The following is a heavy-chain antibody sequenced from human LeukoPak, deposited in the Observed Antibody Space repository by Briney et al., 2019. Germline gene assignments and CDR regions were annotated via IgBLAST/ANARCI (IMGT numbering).Heavy chain of an antibody. D-gene: IGHD3-10*01. CDR2: ISVYNGNT. V-gene: IGHV1-18*01. CDR1: GYTFTSYA. CDR3: ARVEEVRGGITSFDY. J-gene: IGHJ4*02. Sequence: ASVKVSCKASGYTFTSYAISWVRQAPGQGLEWMGWISVYNGNTNYAQKLQGRVTVTTDTSTSTAYMELRSLTSDDTAVYYCARVEEVRGGITSFDYWGQGSLVTVSS.